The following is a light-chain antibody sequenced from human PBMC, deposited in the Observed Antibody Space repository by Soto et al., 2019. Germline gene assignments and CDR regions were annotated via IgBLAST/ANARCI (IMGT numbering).Light chain of an antibody. V-gene: IGKV3-20*01. Sequence: EIVLTQSPGTLSLSPGESATLSCRASQSVSGYLAWYQQKPGQRPRLHIYGASIRATDIPSRFSGPGSVTDFNLTISRLEPDDFGVYYCQQYGNSPLFTFGPGTKVDRK. J-gene: IGKJ3*01. CDR1: QSVSGY. CDR3: QQYGNSPLFT. CDR2: GAS.